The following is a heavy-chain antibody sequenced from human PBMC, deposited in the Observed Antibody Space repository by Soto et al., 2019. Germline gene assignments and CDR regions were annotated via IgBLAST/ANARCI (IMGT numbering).Heavy chain of an antibody. CDR1: GFTFSSYW. CDR2: INSDGSST. CDR3: ARDQYDILTGYDYYYYGMDV. J-gene: IGHJ6*02. V-gene: IGHV3-74*01. Sequence: GGSLRLSCAASGFTFSSYWMHWVRQAPGKGLVWVSRINSDGSSTSYADSVKGRFTISRDNAKNTLYLQMNSLRAEDTAVYYCARDQYDILTGYDYYYYGMDVWGQGTTVTVSS. D-gene: IGHD3-9*01.